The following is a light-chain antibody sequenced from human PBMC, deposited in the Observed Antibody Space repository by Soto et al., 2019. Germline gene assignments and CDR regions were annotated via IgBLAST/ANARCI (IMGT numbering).Light chain of an antibody. CDR3: QQYYSYPRT. V-gene: IGKV1-8*01. J-gene: IGKJ1*01. CDR1: QGISSY. Sequence: AIRMTQSPSSLSASTGDRVTITCRASQGISSYLAWYQQKPGKAPKLLIYAASTLQSGVPSRFSGSGSGTDFTLTVSCLQSEEFATYYCQQYYSYPRTFGQGTKVEMK. CDR2: AAS.